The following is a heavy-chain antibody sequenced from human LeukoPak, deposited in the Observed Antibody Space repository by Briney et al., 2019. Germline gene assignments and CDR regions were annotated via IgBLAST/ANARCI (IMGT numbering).Heavy chain of an antibody. D-gene: IGHD4-11*01. CDR2: INPNSDGT. CDR1: GYTFTGYY. J-gene: IGHJ5*02. Sequence: ASVKVSCKASGYTFTGYYMHWVRQAPGQGLEWMGWINPNSDGTNYAQKFQGWVTMTRDTSISTAYMELSRLRSDDTAVYYCARVEGVTTFNPWGQGTLVTVSS. CDR3: ARVEGVTTFNP. V-gene: IGHV1-2*04.